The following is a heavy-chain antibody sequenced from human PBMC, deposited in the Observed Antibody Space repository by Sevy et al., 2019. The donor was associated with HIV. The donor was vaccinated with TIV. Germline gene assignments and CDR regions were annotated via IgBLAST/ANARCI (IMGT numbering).Heavy chain of an antibody. Sequence: GGSLRLSCAAFGFTFRSYAMHWVRQAPGKGLEWVAVISYDGNYENYADSGKGRFTISRDNSKNTLYLQMNSLRAEDTAVYYCARDAGLTKSGANIWAFDYWGQGALVTVSS. D-gene: IGHD2-15*01. CDR3: ARDAGLTKSGANIWAFDY. V-gene: IGHV3-30-3*01. CDR1: GFTFRSYA. CDR2: ISYDGNYE. J-gene: IGHJ4*02.